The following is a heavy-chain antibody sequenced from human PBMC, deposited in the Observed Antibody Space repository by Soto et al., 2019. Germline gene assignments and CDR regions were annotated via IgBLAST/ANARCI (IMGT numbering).Heavy chain of an antibody. CDR2: ISSSSSTI. CDR1: GFTFSSYS. Sequence: GSLRLSCAASGFTFSSYSMNWVLQAPGKGLEWVSYISSSSSTIYYADSVKGRFTISRDNAKNSLYLQMNSLRAEDTAVYYCARDFSGYSGYDPYNWFDPWGQGTLVTVSS. CDR3: ARDFSGYSGYDPYNWFDP. V-gene: IGHV3-48*01. D-gene: IGHD5-12*01. J-gene: IGHJ5*02.